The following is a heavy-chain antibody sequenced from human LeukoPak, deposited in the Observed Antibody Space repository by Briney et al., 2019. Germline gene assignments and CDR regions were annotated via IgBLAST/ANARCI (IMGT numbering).Heavy chain of an antibody. CDR3: ARCTTGRTFGSLREIKRSREIDY. D-gene: IGHD1-1*01. V-gene: IGHV3-21*01. J-gene: IGHJ4*02. Sequence: GGSLRLSCAASGLTFSSYGMSWVRQAPGRGLEWVSSISSSSSNIYYADSVKGRFTISRDNAKNSLYLQMNSLRVEDTAVYYCARCTTGRTFGSLREIKRSREIDYWGQGTLVTVSS. CDR2: ISSSSSNI. CDR1: GLTFSSYG.